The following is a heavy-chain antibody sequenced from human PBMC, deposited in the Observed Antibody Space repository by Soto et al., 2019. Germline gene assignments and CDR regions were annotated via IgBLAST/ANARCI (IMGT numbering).Heavy chain of an antibody. Sequence: KPSETLSLTCTVSGGSISSSSYYWGWIRQPPGKGLEWIGSIYYSGSTYYNPSLKSRVTISVDTSKNQFSLKLSSVTAADTAVYYCARRDVGWLHDYWGQGTLVTVSS. CDR3: ARRDVGWLHDY. CDR1: GGSISSSSYY. J-gene: IGHJ4*02. CDR2: IYYSGST. D-gene: IGHD5-12*01. V-gene: IGHV4-39*01.